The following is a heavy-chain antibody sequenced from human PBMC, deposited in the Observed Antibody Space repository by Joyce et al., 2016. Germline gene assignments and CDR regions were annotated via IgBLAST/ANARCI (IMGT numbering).Heavy chain of an antibody. CDR3: AHNRRGHNYGYSY. J-gene: IGHJ4*02. Sequence: QITLKESGPALVKPTQTLTLTCTISGFSLSTNGVAVGWIRQSPGKTLEWLARIYWDDDKYYSPSLKTRLTITRDTSKNQVVLTMTDMDPVDTATYYCAHNRRGHNYGYSYWGQGILVTVSS. D-gene: IGHD5-18*01. V-gene: IGHV2-5*02. CDR1: GFSLSTNGVA. CDR2: IYWDDDK.